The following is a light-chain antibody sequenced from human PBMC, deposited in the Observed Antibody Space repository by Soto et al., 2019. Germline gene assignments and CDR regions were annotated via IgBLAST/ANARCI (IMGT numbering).Light chain of an antibody. CDR1: SSNIGSNT. J-gene: IGLJ2*01. V-gene: IGLV1-44*01. CDR2: SNN. Sequence: QSVLTQPPSASGTPGQRVTISCSGSSSNIGSNTVNWYHQLPGTAPKLLIYSNNQRPSGVRDRFSGSKSGTSASLAISGLQSEDEDDYYCAAWDDSLNGVVFGGGTKLTVL. CDR3: AAWDDSLNGVV.